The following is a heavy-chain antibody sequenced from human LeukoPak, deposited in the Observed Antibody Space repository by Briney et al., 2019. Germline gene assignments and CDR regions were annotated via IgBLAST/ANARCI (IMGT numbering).Heavy chain of an antibody. Sequence: GGSLRLSCAASGFTFSSYSMNWVRQAPGKGLEWISSISSSSSYIYYADSVKGRFTISRDNAKNSLYLQMNSLRAEDTAVYYCAKFIAAPFYFDYWGQGTLVTVSS. CDR2: ISSSSSYI. J-gene: IGHJ4*02. V-gene: IGHV3-21*01. CDR1: GFTFSSYS. CDR3: AKFIAAPFYFDY. D-gene: IGHD6-13*01.